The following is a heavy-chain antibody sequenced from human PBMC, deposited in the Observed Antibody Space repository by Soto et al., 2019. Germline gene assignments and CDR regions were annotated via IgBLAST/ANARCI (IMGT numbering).Heavy chain of an antibody. Sequence: EVQLVESGGGLVQPGRSLRLSCAASGFPFDDYAMYWVRQTPGKGLEWVSGISWSGNNMDYRDSVKGRFTISRDNAKNSLYLQMNSLRVEDTALYYCVKGLNIDYNSGSFYFDYWGQGTVVTVSS. CDR3: VKGLNIDYNSGSFYFDY. V-gene: IGHV3-9*01. CDR2: ISWSGNNM. J-gene: IGHJ4*02. CDR1: GFPFDDYA. D-gene: IGHD5-12*01.